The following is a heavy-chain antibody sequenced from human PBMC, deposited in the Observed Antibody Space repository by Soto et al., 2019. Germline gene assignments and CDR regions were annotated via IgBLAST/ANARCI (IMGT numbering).Heavy chain of an antibody. Sequence: PSVKVSCKASVGTFSNSVIICVRPAPGKGLEWMGGSIPIFGTANYAQKFQGRGTIIADESTSTAYMEVTSLRSEDTAVYYCVRSPILVGVTPYENYFDSWGQRTLVTFSS. D-gene: IGHD3-3*01. CDR1: VGTFSNSV. J-gene: IGHJ4*02. CDR3: VRSPILVGVTPYENYFDS. V-gene: IGHV1-69*13. CDR2: SIPIFGTA.